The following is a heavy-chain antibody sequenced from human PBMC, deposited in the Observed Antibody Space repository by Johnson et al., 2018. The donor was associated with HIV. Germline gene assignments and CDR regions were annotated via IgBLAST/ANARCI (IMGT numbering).Heavy chain of an antibody. V-gene: IGHV3-30*03. CDR2: ISYDGSNK. Sequence: QVQLVESGGGVVQPWRSLRLSCAASGFTFSSYGMHWVRQAPGKGLEWVAVISYDGSNKYYATSVKGRFTISRDNSKNTLYLQMNSLRAEDTAVYYCAREGSPSDAFDIWGQGTMVTVSS. CDR1: GFTFSSYG. CDR3: AREGSPSDAFDI. J-gene: IGHJ3*02.